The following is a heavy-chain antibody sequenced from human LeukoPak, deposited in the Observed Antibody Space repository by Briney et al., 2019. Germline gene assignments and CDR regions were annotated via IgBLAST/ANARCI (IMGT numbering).Heavy chain of an antibody. CDR1: GFTFRSFS. J-gene: IGHJ4*02. V-gene: IGHV3-21*01. Sequence: PGGSLRPSCAASGFTFRSFSMNWVRLAPGKGLEWVSAIDSSTTRIYYANSVRGRFTISRDNAKNSLDLQMNSLRAEDTAVYYCVRGGTYCDSTCKGADYWGQGTLVAVSA. D-gene: IGHD2/OR15-2a*01. CDR2: IDSSTTRI. CDR3: VRGGTYCDSTCKGADY.